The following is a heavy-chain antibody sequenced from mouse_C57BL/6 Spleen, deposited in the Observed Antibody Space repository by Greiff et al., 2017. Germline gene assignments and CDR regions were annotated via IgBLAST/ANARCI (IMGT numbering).Heavy chain of an antibody. J-gene: IGHJ2*01. Sequence: QVQLQQPGAELVMPGASVKLSCKASGYTFTSYWMHWVKQRPGQGLEWIGEIDPSDSYTNYNQKFKGKSTLTVDKSSSTAYMQLSSLTSEDSAVYYCARRRELQLCDYWGHGTTLSVSS. D-gene: IGHD6-1*01. CDR1: GYTFTSYW. CDR2: IDPSDSYT. CDR3: ARRRELQLCDY. V-gene: IGHV1-69*01.